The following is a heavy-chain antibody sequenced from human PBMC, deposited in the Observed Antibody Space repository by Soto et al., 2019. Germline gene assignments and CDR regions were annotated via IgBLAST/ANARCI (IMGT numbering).Heavy chain of an antibody. Sequence: GGSLRLSCAASGFTFSSYAIHWVRQAPGKGLEWVAFISYDGSNKYYADSVKGRFTISRDNSKNTMYLQMNSLRAEDTAVYYCAKDPTSYDSSAQFASWGQGTLVTVSS. CDR1: GFTFSSYA. D-gene: IGHD3-22*01. CDR2: ISYDGSNK. CDR3: AKDPTSYDSSAQFAS. J-gene: IGHJ4*02. V-gene: IGHV3-30*04.